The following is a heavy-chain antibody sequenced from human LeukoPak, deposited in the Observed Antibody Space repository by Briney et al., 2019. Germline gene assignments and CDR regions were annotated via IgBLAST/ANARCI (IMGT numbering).Heavy chain of an antibody. V-gene: IGHV3-23*01. D-gene: IGHD4-23*01. Sequence: PGPSLRLSWAASGFTVSNYGMGSVSQAPGEWLEWVLGISVSGGSTYYADSVKGRFTISRENSKNRLYLQMNSLRAEDTSVYYCARAEGYGGELDSWGQGALVTVSS. CDR1: GFTVSNYG. CDR2: ISVSGGST. J-gene: IGHJ4*02. CDR3: ARAEGYGGELDS.